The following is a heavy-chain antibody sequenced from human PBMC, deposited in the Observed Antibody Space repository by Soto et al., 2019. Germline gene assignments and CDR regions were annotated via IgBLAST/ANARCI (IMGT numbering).Heavy chain of an antibody. CDR2: IYYSGNT. CDR1: GGSISSYY. Sequence: PSETLSLTCTVAGGSISSYYWSWIRQPPGRGLEWIGYIYYSGNTNYTPSLKSRVTISVDTSKNQFSLKLSSVTAADTAVYYCGRGEVDRYNWNYGIDYWGQGTLVTVSS. J-gene: IGHJ4*02. V-gene: IGHV4-59*01. D-gene: IGHD1-7*01. CDR3: GRGEVDRYNWNYGIDY.